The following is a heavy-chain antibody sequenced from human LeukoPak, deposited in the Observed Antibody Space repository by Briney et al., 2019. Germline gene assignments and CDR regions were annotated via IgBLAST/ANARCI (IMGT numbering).Heavy chain of an antibody. CDR3: ARVQGFFI. CDR1: GFTFSSYW. CDR2: INSDGNTT. J-gene: IGHJ3*02. V-gene: IGHV3-74*01. D-gene: IGHD3-3*01. Sequence: PGGSLRLSCAASGFTFSSYWMHWVRQAPGKGLVWVSRINSDGNTTNYADSVKGRFTISRDNAKNSLYLQMDSLRAEDTAVYYCARVQGFFIWGQGTMVTVSS.